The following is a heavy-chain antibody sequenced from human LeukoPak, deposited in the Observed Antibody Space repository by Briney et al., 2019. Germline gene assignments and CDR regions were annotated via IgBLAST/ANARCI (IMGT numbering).Heavy chain of an antibody. CDR1: GYTFTSYG. D-gene: IGHD6-19*01. J-gene: IGHJ4*02. V-gene: IGHV1-18*04. CDR2: TSAYNGNT. Sequence: ASVKVSCKASGYTFTSYGISWVRQAPGQGLEWMGWTSAYNGNTNYAQKLQGRVTMTTDTSTSTAYIELRSLRSDDTAVYYCARVPEEQWLVLDYWGQGTLVTVSS. CDR3: ARVPEEQWLVLDY.